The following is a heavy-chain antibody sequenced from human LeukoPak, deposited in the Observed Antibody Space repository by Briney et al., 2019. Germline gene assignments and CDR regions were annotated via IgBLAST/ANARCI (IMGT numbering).Heavy chain of an antibody. V-gene: IGHV4-59*08. D-gene: IGHD2-2*01. Sequence: SETLSLTCTVSGGSISSYYWSWIRQPPGKGLEWIGYIYYSGSTNYNPSLKSRVTISVDTSKNQFSLKLSSVTAADTAVYYCARLRAIVVVPAAPDYFDYWGQGTLVTVSS. CDR3: ARLRAIVVVPAAPDYFDY. CDR2: IYYSGST. CDR1: GGSISSYY. J-gene: IGHJ4*02.